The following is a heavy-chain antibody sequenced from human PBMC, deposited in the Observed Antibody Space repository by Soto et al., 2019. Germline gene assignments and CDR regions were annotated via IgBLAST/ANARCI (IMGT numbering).Heavy chain of an antibody. V-gene: IGHV3-30*18. CDR2: ISYDGSSK. Sequence: QVQLVESGGGVVQPGRSLRLSYAASGFTFSTYGMHWVRQAPGKGLEWVAVISYDGSSKYYADSVKGRFTISRDNSKNTLYLQMDSLRADDTAVVYCAKETPHNDYFDYLGQGPLVTVSS. D-gene: IGHD1-20*01. CDR1: GFTFSTYG. CDR3: AKETPHNDYFDY. J-gene: IGHJ4*02.